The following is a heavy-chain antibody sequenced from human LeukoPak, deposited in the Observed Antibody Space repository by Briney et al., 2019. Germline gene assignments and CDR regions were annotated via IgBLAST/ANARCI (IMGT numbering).Heavy chain of an antibody. CDR1: GGSISSSSYY. Sequence: SETLSLTCAVSGGSISSSSYYWGWIRQPPGKGLEWIGSIYYSGSTYYNPSLKSRVTISVDTSKNQFSLKLSSVTAADTAVYYCARAPRITIFGVVTPRAFDIWGQGTMVTVSS. V-gene: IGHV4-39*07. J-gene: IGHJ3*02. D-gene: IGHD3-3*01. CDR2: IYYSGST. CDR3: ARAPRITIFGVVTPRAFDI.